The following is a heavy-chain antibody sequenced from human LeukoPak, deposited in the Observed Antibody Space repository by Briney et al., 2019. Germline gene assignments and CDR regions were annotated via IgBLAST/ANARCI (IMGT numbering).Heavy chain of an antibody. V-gene: IGHV1-8*01. J-gene: IGHJ5*02. CDR2: MNPNSGNT. D-gene: IGHD6-13*01. CDR3: ARGGRAAAGIEVDP. Sequence: ASVKVSCKASGYTFTSCDINWVRQATGQGLEWMGWMNPNSGNTGYAQKFQGRVTMTRNTSISTAYMELSSLRSEDTAVYYCARGGRAAAGIEVDPWGQGTLVTVSS. CDR1: GYTFTSCD.